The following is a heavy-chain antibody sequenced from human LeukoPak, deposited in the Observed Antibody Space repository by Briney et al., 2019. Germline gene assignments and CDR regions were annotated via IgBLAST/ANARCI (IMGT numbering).Heavy chain of an antibody. CDR2: IIPIFGTA. V-gene: IGHV1-69*05. Sequence: ASVKVSCKASGGTFSSYAISWVRQAPGQGLEWMGGIIPIFGTANYAQKFQGRVTITRNTSISTAYMELSSLRSEDTAVYYCARTRTDFWSGYYSSWGQGTLVTVSS. J-gene: IGHJ5*02. CDR1: GGTFSSYA. D-gene: IGHD3-3*01. CDR3: ARTRTDFWSGYYSS.